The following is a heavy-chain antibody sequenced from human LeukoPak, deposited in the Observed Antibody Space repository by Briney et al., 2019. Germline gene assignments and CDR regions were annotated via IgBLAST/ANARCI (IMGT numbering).Heavy chain of an antibody. Sequence: PSETLSLTCTVSGGSISSSSYYWGWIRQPPGKGLEWIGSIYYSGSTYYNPSLKSRVTISVDTSKNQFSLKLSSVTAADTAVYYCARHHPAGTTDYWGQGTLVTVSS. CDR1: GGSISSSSYY. J-gene: IGHJ4*02. CDR2: IYYSGST. D-gene: IGHD6-19*01. CDR3: ARHHPAGTTDY. V-gene: IGHV4-39*01.